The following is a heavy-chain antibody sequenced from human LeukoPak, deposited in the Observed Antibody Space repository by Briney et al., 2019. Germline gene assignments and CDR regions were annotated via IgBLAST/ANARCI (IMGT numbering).Heavy chain of an antibody. CDR3: ARDLNRDFEY. Sequence: GGSLRLSCEASGFTFSSYWMHWVRQAPGKGLEYVSVISGNGGTTYYANSVKGRFTISRDNSKNTLYLQMGSLRAEDMAMYYCARDLNRDFEYWGQGTLVTVSS. CDR1: GFTFSSYW. D-gene: IGHD1-14*01. J-gene: IGHJ4*02. V-gene: IGHV3-64*01. CDR2: ISGNGGTT.